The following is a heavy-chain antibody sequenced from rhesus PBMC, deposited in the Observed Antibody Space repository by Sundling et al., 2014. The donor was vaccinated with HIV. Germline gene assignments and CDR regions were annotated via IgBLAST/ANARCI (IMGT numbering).Heavy chain of an antibody. CDR2: IYGSGGST. Sequence: QVQLQESGPAVVKPSETLSLTCAVSGASISSSNWWSWIRQSPGKGLEWIGGIYGSGGSTEYNPSLKSRVTISKDTSKNQFSLKLTSVTAADTAIYYCARDWILAYWGQGVLVTVSS. CDR3: ARDWILAY. J-gene: IGHJ4*01. CDR1: GASISSSNW. D-gene: IGHD5-12*01. V-gene: IGHV4-93*01.